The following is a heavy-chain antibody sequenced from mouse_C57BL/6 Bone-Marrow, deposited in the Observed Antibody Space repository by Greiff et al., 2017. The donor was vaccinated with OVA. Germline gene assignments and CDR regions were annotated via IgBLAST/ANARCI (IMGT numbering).Heavy chain of an antibody. Sequence: VQLQQSGPELVKPGASVKMSCKASGYTFPDYNMHWVKQSHGKSLEWIGYINPNNGGTSYNQKFKGKATLTVYKSSRPAYMELRSLTSEDSAVYYCAGGAIYYGNFSGFAYWGQGTLVTVSA. D-gene: IGHD2-1*01. CDR2: INPNNGGT. CDR1: GYTFPDYN. CDR3: AGGAIYYGNFSGFAY. V-gene: IGHV1-22*01. J-gene: IGHJ3*01.